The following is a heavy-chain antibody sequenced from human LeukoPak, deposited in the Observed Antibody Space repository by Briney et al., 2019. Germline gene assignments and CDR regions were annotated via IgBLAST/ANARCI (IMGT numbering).Heavy chain of an antibody. CDR1: GGTFSSYA. Sequence: ASVKVSCKASGGTFSSYAISWVRQAPGQGLEWMGGIIPIFGTANYAQKFQGRVTITTDESTSTAYMELSSLRSEDTAVYYCARSSRNWYYMDVWGKGTTVTVSS. CDR2: IIPIFGTA. J-gene: IGHJ6*03. D-gene: IGHD1-1*01. V-gene: IGHV1-69*05. CDR3: ARSSRNWYYMDV.